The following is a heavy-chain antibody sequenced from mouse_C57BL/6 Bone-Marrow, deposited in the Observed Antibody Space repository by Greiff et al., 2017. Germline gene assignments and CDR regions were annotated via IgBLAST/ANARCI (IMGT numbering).Heavy chain of an antibody. Sequence: EVQLQQSGPELVKPGASVKISCKASGYSFTGYYMNWVKQSPEKSLEWIGEINPSTGGTTYNQKFKAKATLTVDKSSSTAYMQLKSLTSVDSAVYYCARSPFCYGYDDWGQGTTLTVSS. D-gene: IGHD2-2*01. J-gene: IGHJ2*01. CDR1: GYSFTGYY. V-gene: IGHV1-42*01. CDR2: INPSTGGT. CDR3: ARSPFCYGYDD.